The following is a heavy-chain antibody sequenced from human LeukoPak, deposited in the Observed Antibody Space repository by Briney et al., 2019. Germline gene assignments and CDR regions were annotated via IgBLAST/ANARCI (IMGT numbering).Heavy chain of an antibody. D-gene: IGHD3-3*01. CDR1: GYTFTSYG. CDR2: ISAYNGNT. J-gene: IGHJ4*02. CDR3: ARERTYYDFWSGYPKLDY. V-gene: IGHV1-18*01. Sequence: ASVKVSCKASGYTFTSYGISWVRQAPGQGLEWMGWISAYNGNTNYAQKLQGRVTMTTDTSTSTAHMELRSLRSDDTAVYYCARERTYYDFWSGYPKLDYWGQGTLVTVSS.